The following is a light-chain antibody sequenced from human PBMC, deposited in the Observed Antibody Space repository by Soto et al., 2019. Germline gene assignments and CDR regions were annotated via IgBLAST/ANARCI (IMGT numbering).Light chain of an antibody. V-gene: IGKV3-20*01. Sequence: EIVMTQSPATLSVSPGERATLSCRASQSVTTNLAWYQQKPGQAPTLLIYGASSRATGIPDRFSGSGSGTDFTLTISRLEPEDFAVYYCQQYGSPITFGQGTRLEIK. CDR1: QSVTTN. CDR3: QQYGSPIT. J-gene: IGKJ5*01. CDR2: GAS.